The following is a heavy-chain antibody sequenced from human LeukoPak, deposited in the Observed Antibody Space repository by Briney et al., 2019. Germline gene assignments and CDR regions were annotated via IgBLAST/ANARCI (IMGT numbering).Heavy chain of an antibody. J-gene: IGHJ4*02. CDR3: TRASYGSGSYSIFDY. V-gene: IGHV3-49*04. CDR1: GFTFGDYA. D-gene: IGHD3-10*01. CDR2: IRSKAYGGTT. Sequence: GGSLRLSCTASGFTFGDYAMSWVRQAPGKGLEWVGFIRSKAYGGTTEYAASVKGRFTISRDDSESIAYLQMNSLKTEDTAVYYCTRASYGSGSYSIFDYWGQGTLVTVSS.